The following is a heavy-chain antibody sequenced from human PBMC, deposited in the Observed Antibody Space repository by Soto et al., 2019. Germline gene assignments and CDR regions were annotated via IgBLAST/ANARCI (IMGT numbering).Heavy chain of an antibody. CDR1: GFTFSSYG. CDR2: ISYDGSNK. Sequence: QVQLVESGGGVVQPGRSLRLSCAASGFTFSSYGMHWVRQAPGKGLEWVAVISYDGSNKYYADSVKGRFTISRDNSKNTLYLQMNSLRAEHTAVYYCAKDPLIYSCYDMYYFDYWGQGTLVTVSS. J-gene: IGHJ4*02. V-gene: IGHV3-30*18. CDR3: AKDPLIYSCYDMYYFDY. D-gene: IGHD5-12*01.